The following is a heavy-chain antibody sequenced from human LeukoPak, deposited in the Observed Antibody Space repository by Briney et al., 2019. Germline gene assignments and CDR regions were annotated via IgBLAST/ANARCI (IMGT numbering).Heavy chain of an antibody. CDR1: GYTFTSYG. CDR3: ASTYCSSTSCYIGGFDY. V-gene: IGHV1-18*01. D-gene: IGHD2-2*02. CDR2: ISAYNGNT. Sequence: ASVKVSCKASGYTFTSYGISWVRQAPGQGLEWMGWISAYNGNTNYAQKLQGRVTMTTDTSTSTAYMELRSLRSDDTAVYYCASTYCSSTSCYIGGFDYWGQGTLVTVFS. J-gene: IGHJ4*02.